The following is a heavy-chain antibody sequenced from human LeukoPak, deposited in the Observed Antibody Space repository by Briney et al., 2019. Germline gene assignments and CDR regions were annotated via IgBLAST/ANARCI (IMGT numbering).Heavy chain of an antibody. Sequence: SETLSLTCTVSGGSISSGGYYWNWIRQPPGKGLEWIGYIYHSGSTYYNPSLKSRVTISVDRSKNQFSLKLSSVTAADTAVYYCARGIGIAAARIDYWGQGTLVTVSS. V-gene: IGHV4-30-2*01. CDR1: GGSISSGGYY. J-gene: IGHJ4*02. D-gene: IGHD6-13*01. CDR3: ARGIGIAAARIDY. CDR2: IYHSGST.